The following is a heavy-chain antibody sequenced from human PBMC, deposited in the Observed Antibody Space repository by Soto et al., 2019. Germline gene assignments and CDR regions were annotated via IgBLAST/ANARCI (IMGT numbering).Heavy chain of an antibody. D-gene: IGHD1-7*01. V-gene: IGHV4-30-4*01. CDR2: ISYSGST. CDR3: ATMGTPATGLCYFDY. Sequence: QVQLQESGPGLVKPSQTLSLTCTVSGGSISSGNYYWSWIRQPPGKGLEWIGFISYSGSTYYNASLKSRVTISVDTSKNQFSLNLSFVTAADTAVYYCATMGTPATGLCYFDYWGQGTLVTVSS. J-gene: IGHJ4*02. CDR1: GGSISSGNYY.